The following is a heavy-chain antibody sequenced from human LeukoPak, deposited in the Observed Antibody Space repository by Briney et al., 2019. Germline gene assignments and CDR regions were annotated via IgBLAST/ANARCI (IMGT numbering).Heavy chain of an antibody. CDR3: ARFKTDCSSTSCYSYYGMDV. V-gene: IGHV1-46*01. J-gene: IGHJ6*02. Sequence: GASVKVSCKASGYTFTGYYMHWVRQAPGQGLEWMGIINPSGGSTSYAQKFQGRVTMTRDTSTSTVYMELSSLRSEDTAVYYCARFKTDCSSTSCYSYYGMDVWGQGTTVTVSS. CDR1: GYTFTGYY. CDR2: INPSGGST. D-gene: IGHD2-2*02.